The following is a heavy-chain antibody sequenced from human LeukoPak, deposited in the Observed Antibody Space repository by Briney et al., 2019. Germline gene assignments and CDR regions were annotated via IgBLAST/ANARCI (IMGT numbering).Heavy chain of an antibody. Sequence: PGGSLRLSCAASGFPFSSYWMSWVRQAPGKGLEWVANIKQDGSDKYYVDSVKGRFTISRDNAKNPLYLQLNSLRADDTAAYYCARLTGTTGFDYWGQGTLVTVSS. CDR2: IKQDGSDK. CDR1: GFPFSSYW. CDR3: ARLTGTTGFDY. J-gene: IGHJ4*02. V-gene: IGHV3-7*01. D-gene: IGHD1-1*01.